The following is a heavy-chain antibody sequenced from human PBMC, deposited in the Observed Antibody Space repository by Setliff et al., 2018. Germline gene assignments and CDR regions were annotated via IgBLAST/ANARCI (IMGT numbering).Heavy chain of an antibody. J-gene: IGHJ3*02. D-gene: IGHD3-16*01. V-gene: IGHV1-2*06. CDR1: GYTFTGYY. CDR3: ARDGGGDSDAFDI. CDR2: INPSSGAT. Sequence: GASVKVSCKASGYTFTGYYMYWVRQAPGQGLEWMGRINPSSGATIYAQKFQGRVTMTSDTSISTAYMELGMLRSDDTAVYFCARDGGGDSDAFDIWGQGTMVTVSS.